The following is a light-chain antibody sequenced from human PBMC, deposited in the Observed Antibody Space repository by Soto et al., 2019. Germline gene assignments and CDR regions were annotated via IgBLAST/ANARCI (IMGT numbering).Light chain of an antibody. J-gene: IGKJ5*01. Sequence: EIVLTQSPGTLSLSPGERATLSCRASQSISLLAWYQQHPAQAPRLLIYGASSRATGIPDRFSGSGSGTDFPLTISRLEHEDFAVYHCQQYGSSSSTFGQGTRLEIK. CDR2: GAS. CDR1: QSISL. CDR3: QQYGSSSST. V-gene: IGKV3-20*01.